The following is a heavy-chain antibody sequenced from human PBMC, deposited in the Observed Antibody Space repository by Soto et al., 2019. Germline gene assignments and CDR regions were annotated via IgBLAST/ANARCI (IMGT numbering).Heavy chain of an antibody. D-gene: IGHD3-3*01. J-gene: IGHJ3*02. CDR2: IYYSGST. Sequence: SETLSLTCTVSGGSISSYYWSWIRQPPGKGLEWIGYIYYSGSTNYNPSLKSRVTISVDTSKNQFSLKLSSVTAADTAVYYCARGHVGYYDFWSGYDDSSLSPFDIWGQGTMVTVSS. CDR1: GGSISSYY. CDR3: ARGHVGYYDFWSGYDDSSLSPFDI. V-gene: IGHV4-59*01.